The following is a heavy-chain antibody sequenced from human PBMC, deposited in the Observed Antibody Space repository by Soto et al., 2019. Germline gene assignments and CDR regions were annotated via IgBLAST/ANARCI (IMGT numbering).Heavy chain of an antibody. Sequence: GESLKISCKGSGYTFSDYWIFWVRQTPGKGLEWMGRIDPSDSYTTYSPSFQGHVTISADKSINTAFLTWTSLKSSDSAIYYCANLAFNFGSFDVFDIWGQGTTVTVSS. CDR3: ANLAFNFGSFDVFDI. J-gene: IGHJ3*02. CDR1: GYTFSDYW. D-gene: IGHD3-9*01. V-gene: IGHV5-10-1*01. CDR2: IDPSDSYT.